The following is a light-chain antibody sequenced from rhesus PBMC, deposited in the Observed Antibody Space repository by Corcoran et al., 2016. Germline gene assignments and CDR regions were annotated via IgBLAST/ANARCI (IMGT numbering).Light chain of an antibody. V-gene: IGKV1-25*01. CDR3: QHYYSLPLT. Sequence: DIQMTQSPSSLSASVGDRVTITCRASQAITNDLAWYRQRPGESPKFLIYEASSLQSGIPSRFSGSGSGTDFTLTISSLQSEDFATYYCQHYYSLPLTFGGGTKVEI. CDR2: EAS. J-gene: IGKJ4*01. CDR1: QAITND.